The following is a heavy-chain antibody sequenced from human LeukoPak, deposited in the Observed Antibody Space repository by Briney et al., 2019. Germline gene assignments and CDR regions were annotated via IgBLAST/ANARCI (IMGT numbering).Heavy chain of an antibody. CDR1: GFTFSSYA. CDR2: ISGSGGST. CDR3: ASSPAGGMNYYYYGMDV. D-gene: IGHD2-8*02. V-gene: IGHV3-23*01. Sequence: GGSLRLSCAASGFTFSSYAMSWVRQAPGKGLEWVSAISGSGGSTHYADSVKGRFTISRDNAKNSLYLQMNSLRDEDTAVYYCASSPAGGMNYYYYGMDVWGQGTTVTVSS. J-gene: IGHJ6*02.